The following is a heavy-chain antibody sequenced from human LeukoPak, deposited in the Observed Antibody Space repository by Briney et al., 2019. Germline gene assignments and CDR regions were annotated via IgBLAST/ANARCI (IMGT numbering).Heavy chain of an antibody. CDR1: GGTFSSYA. V-gene: IGHV1-69*13. J-gene: IGHJ4*02. CDR2: IIPIFGTA. CDR3: ARSGDEMATIENYFDY. Sequence: SVKVSCKASGGTFSSYAISWVRQAPGQGLEWMGGIIPIFGTANYAQKFQGRVTITADESTSTAYMELSSLRSEDTAVYYCARSGDEMATIENYFDYWGQGTLVTVSS. D-gene: IGHD5-24*01.